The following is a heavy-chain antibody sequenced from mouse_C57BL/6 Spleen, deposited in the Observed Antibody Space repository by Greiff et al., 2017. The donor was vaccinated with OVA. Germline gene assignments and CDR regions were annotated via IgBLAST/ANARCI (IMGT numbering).Heavy chain of an antibody. CDR2: ISYDGSN. CDR1: GYSITSGYY. J-gene: IGHJ2*01. CDR3: ARDRIDYFDY. Sequence: EVHLVESGPGLVKPSQSLSLTCSVTGYSITSGYYWNWIRQFPGNKLEWMGYISYDGSNNYNPSLKNRISITRDTSKNQFFLKLNSVTTEDTATYYCARDRIDYFDYWGQGTTLTVSS. V-gene: IGHV3-6*01.